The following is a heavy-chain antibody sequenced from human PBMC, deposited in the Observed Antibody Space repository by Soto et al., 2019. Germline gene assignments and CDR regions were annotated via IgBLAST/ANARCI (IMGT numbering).Heavy chain of an antibody. CDR3: AIGNPVYGISSRLNWFEP. CDR1: GYTFTGYY. D-gene: IGHD6-6*01. CDR2: INPNSGGT. V-gene: IGHV1-2*04. J-gene: IGHJ5*02. Sequence: QVQLVQSGAEVKKPGASVKVSCKASGYTFTGYYMHWVRQAPGQGLVWMGGINPNSGGTNYAQKFQGWVTMTRDTSISTAYMELSRLRSDDTAVYYCAIGNPVYGISSRLNWFEPWGQGTLVTVSS.